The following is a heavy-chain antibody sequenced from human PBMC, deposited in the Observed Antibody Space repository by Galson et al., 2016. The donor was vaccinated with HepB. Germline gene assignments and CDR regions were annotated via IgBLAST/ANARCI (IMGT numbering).Heavy chain of an antibody. CDR3: AASTWVTTGFDY. J-gene: IGHJ4*02. V-gene: IGHV3-30*03. Sequence: SLRLPGAASGLAFSTVCINWVRQAPGKGQEWAVIISYDGSHQFSIDSVRCRFTISRAHSKNTLYLQLNKVRPEDTAVYYCAASTWVTTGFDYWGQGTLVTVAS. CDR2: ISYDGSHQ. D-gene: IGHD2-21*02. CDR1: GLAFSTVC.